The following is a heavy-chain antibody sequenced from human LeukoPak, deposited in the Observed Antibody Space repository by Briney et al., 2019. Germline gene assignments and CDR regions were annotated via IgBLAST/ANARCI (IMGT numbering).Heavy chain of an antibody. CDR1: GDSLSSNNW. CDR2: IYHSGIS. V-gene: IGHV4-4*02. D-gene: IGHD5-12*01. CDR3: ATIGRYSGYGILDS. Sequence: PSETLSLNCAVSGDSLSSNNWWSRVRQPPPKPLEWIGEIYHSGISNYNPTLKSRVSISVDKSKNQFSLKLSSVTAADTAVYYCATIGRYSGYGILDSWGQGTLVTVSS. J-gene: IGHJ4*02.